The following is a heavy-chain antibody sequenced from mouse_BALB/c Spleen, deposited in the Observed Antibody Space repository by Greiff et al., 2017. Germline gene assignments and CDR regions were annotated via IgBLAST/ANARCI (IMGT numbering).Heavy chain of an antibody. CDR1: GFTFSDFY. CDR2: SRNKANDYTT. J-gene: IGHJ4*01. CDR3: ARDADGNCVGNAMDY. D-gene: IGHD2-1*01. V-gene: IGHV7-1*02. Sequence: EVQLVESGGGLVQPGGSLRLSCATSGFTFSDFYMEWVRQPPGKRLEWIAASRNKANDYTTEYSAPVKGRFIVSRDTSQSILYLQMNALRAEDTAIYYCARDADGNCVGNAMDYWGQGTSVTVSS.